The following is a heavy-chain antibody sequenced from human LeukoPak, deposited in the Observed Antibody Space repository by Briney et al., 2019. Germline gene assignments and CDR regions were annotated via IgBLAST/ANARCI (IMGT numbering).Heavy chain of an antibody. J-gene: IGHJ5*02. Sequence: PSETLSLTCTFSGGSFSSGTFYWAWIRQPPGKGLEWIGSIHFSGGTYYNPSLKSRVTISVDTSKNQFSLKLSSVTAADTAVYYCASGYCSSTSCYRFDPWGQGTLVTVSS. CDR3: ASGYCSSTSCYRFDP. D-gene: IGHD2-2*03. V-gene: IGHV4-39*07. CDR1: GGSFSSGTFY. CDR2: IHFSGGT.